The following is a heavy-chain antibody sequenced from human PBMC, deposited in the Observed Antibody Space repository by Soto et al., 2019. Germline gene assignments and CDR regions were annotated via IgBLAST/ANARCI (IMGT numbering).Heavy chain of an antibody. V-gene: IGHV4-31*03. D-gene: IGHD2-15*01. CDR1: GCSISSSSYY. CDR3: ARWALAAGYCSGGSCYGNFFSRDGFDY. J-gene: IGHJ4*02. CDR2: IYYSGST. Sequence: SETLSLTCTFSGCSISSSSYYLSWIRQHPGKGLEWIGYIYYSGSTYYNPSLKSRVTISVDTSKNQFSLKLSSVTAADTAVYYCARWALAAGYCSGGSCYGNFFSRDGFDYWGQGTLVTVSS.